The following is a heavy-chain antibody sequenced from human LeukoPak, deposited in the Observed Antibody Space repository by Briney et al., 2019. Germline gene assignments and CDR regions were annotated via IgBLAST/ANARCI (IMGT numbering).Heavy chain of an antibody. CDR1: GFTFSNYW. V-gene: IGHV3-7*01. Sequence: GGSLRLSCAASGFTFSNYWMSWVRQAPGKGLEWVANIKEDGSEKYYVDSVKGRFTISRDNAKNTLYLQMNSLRAEDTAVYYCAKEQQWLVFDYWGQGTMVTVSS. CDR2: IKEDGSEK. CDR3: AKEQQWLVFDY. D-gene: IGHD6-19*01. J-gene: IGHJ3*01.